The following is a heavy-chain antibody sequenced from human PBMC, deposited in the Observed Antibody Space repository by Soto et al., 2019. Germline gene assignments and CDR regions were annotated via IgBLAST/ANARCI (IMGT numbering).Heavy chain of an antibody. D-gene: IGHD7-27*01. Sequence: GGSLRLSCVASGFMFSGYEMNWVRQAPGKGLEWVAYISKSGTTKYYADSVKGRFTISRDTAKNTIYLQMNSLRVDDTAVYYFARVGNIALPNWGQGTLVTVSS. CDR2: ISKSGTTK. CDR3: ARVGNIALPN. CDR1: GFMFSGYE. V-gene: IGHV3-48*03. J-gene: IGHJ1*01.